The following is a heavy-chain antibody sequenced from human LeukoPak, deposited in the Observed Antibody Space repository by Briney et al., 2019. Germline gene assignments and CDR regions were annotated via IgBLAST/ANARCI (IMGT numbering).Heavy chain of an antibody. CDR2: INHSGST. J-gene: IGHJ3*02. CDR3: ARHLIAVAGTGSVFDI. V-gene: IGHV4-34*01. CDR1: GGSFSGYY. Sequence: SETLSLTCAVYGGSFSGYYWSWIRQPPGKGLEWIGEINHSGSTNYNPSLKSRVTISVDTSKNQFSLKLSSVTAADTAVYYCARHLIAVAGTGSVFDIWGQGTTVTVSS. D-gene: IGHD6-19*01.